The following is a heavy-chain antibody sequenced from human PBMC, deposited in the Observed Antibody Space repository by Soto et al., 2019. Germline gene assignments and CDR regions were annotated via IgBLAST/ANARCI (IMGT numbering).Heavy chain of an antibody. Sequence: QLQLQESGPGLVKPSETLSLTCRVSDGSMNSDSSYWGWIRQPPGKGLEWIGVINHSGSTYHNLSLKGRVTMSVDASRNQFSLKLTSMTAADTAVYYCARLGGYVSVGYYYLWDSWGHRTLVTVSS. V-gene: IGHV4-39*01. D-gene: IGHD3-22*01. CDR1: DGSMNSDSSY. J-gene: IGHJ5*01. CDR2: INHSGST. CDR3: ARLGGYVSVGYYYLWDS.